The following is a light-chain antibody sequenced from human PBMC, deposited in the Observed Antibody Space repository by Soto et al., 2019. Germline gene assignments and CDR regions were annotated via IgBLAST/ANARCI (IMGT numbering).Light chain of an antibody. J-gene: IGKJ1*01. Sequence: ILMTQSPATLSVSPGERATLSCRASQSVSNNLAWYQQKPGQAPRLLIYDASNRATGIPASFSGSGSGTEFTLTISGVQSEYVAFYCHQQYNNWPPWTFGQGTKVEIK. CDR2: DAS. CDR1: QSVSNN. CDR3: QQYNNWPPWT. V-gene: IGKV3-15*01.